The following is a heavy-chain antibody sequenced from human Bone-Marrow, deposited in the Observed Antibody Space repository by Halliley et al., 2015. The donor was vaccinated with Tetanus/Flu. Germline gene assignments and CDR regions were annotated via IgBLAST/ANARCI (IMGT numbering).Heavy chain of an antibody. Sequence: AVIWYDGSNKSYADSVKVRFTFSRDNSKNPLHLQMNSLRADDTAVYYCARAVAGMFPDSLDYWGQGTLVTVSS. D-gene: IGHD6-19*01. CDR2: IWYDGSNK. V-gene: IGHV3-33*01. CDR3: ARAVAGMFPDSLDY. J-gene: IGHJ4*02.